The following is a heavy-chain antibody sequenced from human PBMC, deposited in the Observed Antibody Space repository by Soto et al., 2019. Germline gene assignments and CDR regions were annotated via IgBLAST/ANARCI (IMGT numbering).Heavy chain of an antibody. CDR1: GFTFSSYA. CDR2: ISSNGGST. V-gene: IGHV3-64D*08. J-gene: IGHJ3*02. D-gene: IGHD6-6*01. Sequence: GGSLRLSCSASGFTFSSYAMHWVRQAPGKGLEYVSAISSNGGSTYYADSVKGRFTISRDNSKNTLYLQMSSLRAEDTAVYYCVYLVGSSSSLHAFDIWGQGTMVTVSS. CDR3: VYLVGSSSSLHAFDI.